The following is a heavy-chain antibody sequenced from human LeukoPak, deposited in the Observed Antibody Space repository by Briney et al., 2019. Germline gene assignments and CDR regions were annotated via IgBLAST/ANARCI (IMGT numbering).Heavy chain of an antibody. D-gene: IGHD4-17*01. J-gene: IGHJ4*02. CDR1: GDSISQSNYY. Sequence: PSETLSLTCTVSGDSISQSNYYWGWLRQPPGKALDWLGSIYSSGSTYYDPPLKSRITVSADMSKNQFSLKVTSVTAADTAVYYCARRGNDYGDCWFDYWGLGNLVIVSS. CDR2: IYSSGST. CDR3: ARRGNDYGDCWFDY. V-gene: IGHV4-39*01.